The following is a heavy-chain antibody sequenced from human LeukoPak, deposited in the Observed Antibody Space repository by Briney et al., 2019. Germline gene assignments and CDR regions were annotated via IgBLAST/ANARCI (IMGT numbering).Heavy chain of an antibody. D-gene: IGHD3-22*01. CDR2: IYYSEST. Sequence: PSETLSLTCTVSGGSISSSSYYWGWIRQPPGKGLEWIGSIYYSESTYYNPSLKSRVTISVDTSKNQFSLKLSSVTAADTAVYYCARVRRIVVVTKEGFNWFDPWGQGTLVTVSS. V-gene: IGHV4-39*07. J-gene: IGHJ5*02. CDR1: GGSISSSSYY. CDR3: ARVRRIVVVTKEGFNWFDP.